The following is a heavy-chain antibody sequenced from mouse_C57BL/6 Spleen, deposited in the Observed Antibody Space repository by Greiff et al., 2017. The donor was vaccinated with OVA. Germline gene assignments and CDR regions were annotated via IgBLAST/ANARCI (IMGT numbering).Heavy chain of an antibody. J-gene: IGHJ4*01. CDR2: IDPSDSYT. CDR3: ARRGGSSYYYAMDY. V-gene: IGHV1-50*01. CDR1: GYTFTSYW. Sequence: VQLQQSGAELVKPGASVKLSCKASGYTFTSYWMQWVKQRPGQGLEWIGEIDPSDSYTNYNQKFKGKATLTVDTSSSTAYMQLSSLTSEDSAVYYCARRGGSSYYYAMDYWGQGTSVTVSS. D-gene: IGHD1-1*01.